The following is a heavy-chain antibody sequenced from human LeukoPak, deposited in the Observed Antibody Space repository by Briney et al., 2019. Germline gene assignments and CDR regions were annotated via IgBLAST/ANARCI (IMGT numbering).Heavy chain of an antibody. CDR3: AKQLGYCSDGSCYFPY. Sequence: PGGSLRLSCAASGFTFTTYAMSWVRQTPGKGLEWVSAISGSGRNTYYADSVKGRFTISRDNSKSTLCLQMNSLRAEDTAVYYCAKQLGYCSDGSCYFPYWGQGTLVTVSS. J-gene: IGHJ4*02. CDR2: ISGSGRNT. V-gene: IGHV3-23*01. D-gene: IGHD2-15*01. CDR1: GFTFTTYA.